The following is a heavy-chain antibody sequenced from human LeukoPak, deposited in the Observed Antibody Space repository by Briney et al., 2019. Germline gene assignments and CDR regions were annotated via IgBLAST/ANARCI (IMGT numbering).Heavy chain of an antibody. CDR1: GGSFSGYY. CDR2: INHSGST. Sequence: ASETLSLTCAVYGGSFSGYYWSWIRQPPGKGLEWIGEINHSGSTNYNPSLKRPVTIPVDTSKNQFSLKLRSVTAADTAVYYCARRDRYYYASGTFDYWGQGTLVTVSS. J-gene: IGHJ4*02. D-gene: IGHD3-10*01. CDR3: ARRDRYYYASGTFDY. V-gene: IGHV4-34*01.